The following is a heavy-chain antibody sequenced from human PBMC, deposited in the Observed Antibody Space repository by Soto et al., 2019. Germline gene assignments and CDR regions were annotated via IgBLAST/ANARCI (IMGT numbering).Heavy chain of an antibody. CDR3: ARTLEIYDSSGYYYSPFDY. V-gene: IGHV2-70*01. CDR2: IDWDYDK. D-gene: IGHD3-22*01. CDR1: GFSLSTSGMY. Sequence: SGPTLVNPTPTLPLTCTFSGFSLSTSGMYVSWIRQPPGKALEWLALIDWDYDKYYSTSLKTRLTISKDTSKNQEVLTMTNMDPVDTATYYCARTLEIYDSSGYYYSPFDYWGQGTLVTVSS. J-gene: IGHJ4*02.